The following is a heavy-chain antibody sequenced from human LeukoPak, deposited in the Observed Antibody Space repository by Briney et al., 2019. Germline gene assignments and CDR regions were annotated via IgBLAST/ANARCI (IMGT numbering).Heavy chain of an antibody. D-gene: IGHD2-2*01. V-gene: IGHV4-34*01. CDR1: GGSFSGYY. Sequence: SETLSFTCAVYGGSFSGYYWSWIRQPPGKGLEWIGEINHSGSTNYNPSLKSRVTISVDTSKNQFSLKLSSVTAADTAVYYCARGRGDVVVPAARYWYFDLWGRGTLVTVSS. J-gene: IGHJ2*01. CDR3: ARGRGDVVVPAARYWYFDL. CDR2: INHSGST.